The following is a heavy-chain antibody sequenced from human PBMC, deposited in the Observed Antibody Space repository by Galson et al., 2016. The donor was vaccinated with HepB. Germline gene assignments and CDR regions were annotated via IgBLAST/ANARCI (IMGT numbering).Heavy chain of an antibody. CDR2: ISSSSSYI. CDR1: GSTFSSYS. D-gene: IGHD6-19*01. CDR3: ARVSPVAGSDAFDI. V-gene: IGHV3-21*01. J-gene: IGHJ3*02. Sequence: SLRLSCAASGSTFSSYSMNWVRQAPGKGLEWVSSISSSSSYIYYADSVKGRFTISRDNAKNSLYLQMNSLRAEDTAVYFCARVSPVAGSDAFDIWGQGTMVTVSS.